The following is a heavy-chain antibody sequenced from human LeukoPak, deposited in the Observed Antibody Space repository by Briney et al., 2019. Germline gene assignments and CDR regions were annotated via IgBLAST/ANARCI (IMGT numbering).Heavy chain of an antibody. J-gene: IGHJ4*02. V-gene: IGHV3-43*01. D-gene: IGHD6-13*01. CDR3: AKARSSSWSYLES. CDR2: ISWEGSTT. CDR1: GFAFDDHT. Sequence: GGSLRLSCATSGFAFDDHTMHWVRQLPGKGLEWLCLISWEGSTTYYADSVKDRFTISRDTSKNSLYLQMNSLRTGDTALYYCAKARSSSWSYLESWGQGTLVTVSS.